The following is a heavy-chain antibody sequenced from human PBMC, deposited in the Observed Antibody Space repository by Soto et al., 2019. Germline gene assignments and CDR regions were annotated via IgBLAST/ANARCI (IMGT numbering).Heavy chain of an antibody. CDR1: GYTFTSYY. D-gene: IGHD3-3*01. CDR2: MNPNSGNT. V-gene: IGHV1-8*01. Sequence: GASVKVSCKASGYTFTSYYINWVRQATGQGLEWMGWMNPNSGNTGYAQKFQGRVTMTRNTSISTAYMELSSLRSEDTAVYYCASRTIFGVDTYYYGMDVWGQGTTVTVSS. J-gene: IGHJ6*02. CDR3: ASRTIFGVDTYYYGMDV.